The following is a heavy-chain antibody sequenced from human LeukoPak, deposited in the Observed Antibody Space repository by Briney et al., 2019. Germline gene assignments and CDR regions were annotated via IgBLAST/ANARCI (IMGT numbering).Heavy chain of an antibody. V-gene: IGHV1-69*06. CDR1: GGTFSNYA. Sequence: SVNVSCKASGGTFSNYAINWVRQAPGQGLEWMGGIIPIFGTANYAQKFQGRVTITADKSTSTVYMELNSLRAEDTALYHCARNNGMDVWGQGTTVIVSS. CDR2: IIPIFGTA. J-gene: IGHJ6*02. CDR3: ARNNGMDV.